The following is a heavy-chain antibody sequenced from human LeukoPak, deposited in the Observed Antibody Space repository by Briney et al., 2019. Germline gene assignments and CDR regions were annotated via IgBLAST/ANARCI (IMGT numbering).Heavy chain of an antibody. CDR2: ISGSGGSI. D-gene: IGHD2-8*01. Sequence: PGGSLRLSCAASGFSFSSYDMNWVRQAPGKGLEWVSFISGSGGSIHYGDSVKGRFTISRDNAKNSLYLQMNSLRPDDTALYYCSTDPRLLIYWGHGTLVTVSS. CDR3: STDPRLLIY. J-gene: IGHJ4*01. V-gene: IGHV3-48*03. CDR1: GFSFSSYD.